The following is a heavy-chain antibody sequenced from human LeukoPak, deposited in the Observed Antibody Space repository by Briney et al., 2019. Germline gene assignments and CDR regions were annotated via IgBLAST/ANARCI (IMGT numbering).Heavy chain of an antibody. D-gene: IGHD4-23*01. V-gene: IGHV4-4*07. Sequence: SETLSLTCPVSGGSIRSYYRSWIRPPAGKGLEWIGRIYTSGSTNYNPSLKSRVTISVDTSKNQSSLKLSSVTAADTAVYYCARDSPYGGIDYWGQGTLVTVSS. CDR2: IYTSGST. J-gene: IGHJ4*02. CDR1: GGSIRSYY. CDR3: ARDSPYGGIDY.